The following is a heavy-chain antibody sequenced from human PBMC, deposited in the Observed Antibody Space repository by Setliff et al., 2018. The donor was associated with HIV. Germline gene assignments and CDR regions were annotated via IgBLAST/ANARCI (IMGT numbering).Heavy chain of an antibody. CDR3: ARESMLRGLRHAVDI. D-gene: IGHD3-10*01. J-gene: IGHJ3*02. CDR2: IYYIGGS. CDR1: GGSINSGGYY. V-gene: IGHV4-31*03. Sequence: PSETLSLTCTVSGGSINSGGYYWTWVRQHPGKGLQWIGYIYYIGGSYYNPSLKSRVTISLDTSKNHFSLNRSSLTAADTAVYYCARESMLRGLRHAVDIWGQGTMVTVSS.